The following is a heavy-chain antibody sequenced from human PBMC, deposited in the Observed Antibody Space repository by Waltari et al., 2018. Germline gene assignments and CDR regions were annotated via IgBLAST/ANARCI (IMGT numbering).Heavy chain of an antibody. CDR3: ARDIARGDDAFDI. CDR1: GGSISRGGYY. J-gene: IGHJ3*02. CDR2: IYYSGST. D-gene: IGHD3-10*01. Sequence: QLQLQESGPGLVKPSQTLSLTCTVSGGSISRGGYYWSWIRQHPGKGLEWIGYIYYSGSTYYNTSLKSRVTISVDTSKNQFSLKLSSVTAADTAVYYCARDIARGDDAFDIWGQGTMVTVSS. V-gene: IGHV4-31*03.